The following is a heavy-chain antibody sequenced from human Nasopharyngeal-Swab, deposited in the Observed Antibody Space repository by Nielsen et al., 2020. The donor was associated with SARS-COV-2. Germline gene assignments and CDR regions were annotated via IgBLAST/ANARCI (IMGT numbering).Heavy chain of an antibody. CDR3: TRHDFWSAYYFDY. J-gene: IGHJ4*02. D-gene: IGHD3-3*01. Sequence: GESLKISCTASGFTFGDYAMSWFRQAPGKGLEWVGFIRSKAYGGTTDYAASVKGRFTISRDDSKSIAYLQMNSLKTEDTAVFYCTRHDFWSAYYFDYWGQGTLVTVSS. CDR1: GFTFGDYA. CDR2: IRSKAYGGTT. V-gene: IGHV3-49*03.